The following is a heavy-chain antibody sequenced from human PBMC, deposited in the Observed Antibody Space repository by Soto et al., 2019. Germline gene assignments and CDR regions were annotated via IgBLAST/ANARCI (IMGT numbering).Heavy chain of an antibody. Sequence: QVQVVESGGGLVKPGGSLRLSCEVSEVIFSGYSMNWIRQAPGKGLEWISHISYSGNTIYYADSVKGRFTLSRDNAKKSLYLQMNSLRADDTAIYYCTRRQGDYFDYWGQGAPVTVSS. CDR2: ISYSGNTI. CDR1: EVIFSGYS. J-gene: IGHJ4*02. D-gene: IGHD3-16*01. CDR3: TRRQGDYFDY. V-gene: IGHV3-11*01.